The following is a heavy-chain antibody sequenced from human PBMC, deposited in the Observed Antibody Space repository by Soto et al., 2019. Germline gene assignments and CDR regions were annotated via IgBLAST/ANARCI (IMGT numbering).Heavy chain of an antibody. CDR2: TNAGNGNT. V-gene: IGHV1-3*01. J-gene: IGHJ4*02. CDR1: GYTFTSYA. CDR3: ARARYCSSTSCPFSRGRTGTKFDY. D-gene: IGHD2-2*01. Sequence: ASVKVSCKASGYTFTSYAMHWVRQAPGQRLEWMGWTNAGNGNTKYSQKFQGRVTITRDTSASTAYMELSSLRSEDTAVYYCARARYCSSTSCPFSRGRTGTKFDYWGQGTLVTAPQ.